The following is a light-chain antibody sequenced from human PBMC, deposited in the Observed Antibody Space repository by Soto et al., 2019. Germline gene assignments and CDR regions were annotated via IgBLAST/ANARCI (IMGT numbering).Light chain of an antibody. Sequence: EIVLTQSPATLSLSPGDRATLSCRASQSLRSSLAWYQQKSGQAPRLLIYDASNRATGIPARFSGSGSGTDFTLTISSLEPEDFAVYYCQQRSNWPGTFGPGTKVEI. V-gene: IGKV3-11*01. CDR3: QQRSNWPGT. CDR2: DAS. J-gene: IGKJ3*01. CDR1: QSLRSS.